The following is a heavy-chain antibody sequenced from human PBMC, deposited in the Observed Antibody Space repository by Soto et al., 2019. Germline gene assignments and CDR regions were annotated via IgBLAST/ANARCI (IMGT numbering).Heavy chain of an antibody. Sequence: QAQLVQSGAEVKKTGASVRVSCKASGYSFSASFIHWVRQAPGQGFEWVGRINPNSGGTNYAQKFQDRVTMPRDTSISTAYMELTNLTSDETAVYYCAPHPSRNCYFSSCYSAWFDPWGQGTLVTFSS. D-gene: IGHD3-3*01. V-gene: IGHV1-2*06. CDR2: INPNSGGT. CDR3: APHPSRNCYFSSCYSAWFDP. CDR1: GYSFSASF. J-gene: IGHJ5*02.